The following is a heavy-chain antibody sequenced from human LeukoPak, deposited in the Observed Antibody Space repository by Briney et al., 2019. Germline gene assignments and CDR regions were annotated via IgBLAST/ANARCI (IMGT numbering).Heavy chain of an antibody. D-gene: IGHD2-2*02. CDR1: GGTFSSYA. V-gene: IGHV1-69*13. Sequence: SVKVSCKASGGTFSSYAISWVRQAPGQRLEWVGGIIPIFGTANYAQKFQGRVTITADESTSTAYMELSSLRSEDTAVYYCARGEDCSSTSCYTPPSRNWFDPWGQGTLVTVSS. CDR3: ARGEDCSSTSCYTPPSRNWFDP. CDR2: IIPIFGTA. J-gene: IGHJ5*02.